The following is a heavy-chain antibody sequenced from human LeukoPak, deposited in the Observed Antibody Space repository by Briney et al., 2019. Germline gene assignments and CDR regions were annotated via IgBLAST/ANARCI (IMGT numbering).Heavy chain of an antibody. Sequence: SETLSLTCTVSGGSISSYYWSWIRQTPGKGLEWIGCVYYTGSTNSNPSLKSRVTMSVDTSKNQVSLKLTSVPAADTAVYYCARGPRDPSRPDYWGQGTLVTVSS. V-gene: IGHV4-59*01. CDR3: ARGPRDPSRPDY. CDR2: VYYTGST. CDR1: GGSISSYY. J-gene: IGHJ4*02.